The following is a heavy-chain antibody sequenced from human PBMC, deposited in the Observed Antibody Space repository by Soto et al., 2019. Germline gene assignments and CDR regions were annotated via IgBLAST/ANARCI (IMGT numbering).Heavy chain of an antibody. CDR3: ARWPQLKPRFDY. D-gene: IGHD1-1*01. CDR2: IYYSGST. V-gene: IGHV4-31*03. Sequence: QMQLQESGPGLVRPSQTLSLTCTVSGGSISSGDYYWSWIRQHPGKGLEWIGYIYYSGSTYYNPSLKSRVTISVDSSENQFSLKPSSVTAADTAVYYCARWPQLKPRFDYWGQGTLVTVSS. CDR1: GGSISSGDYY. J-gene: IGHJ4*02.